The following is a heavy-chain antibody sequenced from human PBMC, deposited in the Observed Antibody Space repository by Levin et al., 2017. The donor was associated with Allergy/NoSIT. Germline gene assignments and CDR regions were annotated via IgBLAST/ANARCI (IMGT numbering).Heavy chain of an antibody. CDR2: MDRDGSAK. D-gene: IGHD3-3*01. CDR1: GFTFTTHW. J-gene: IGHJ4*02. Sequence: GGSLRLSCAASGFTFTTHWMIWVRQAPGKGLEWVANMDRDGSAKYYLDSVRGRFTISRDNAKNSLFLQLNSLRAEDTAVYYCVRDHNWSFDYWGQGTLVTVSS. CDR3: VRDHNWSFDY. V-gene: IGHV3-7*01.